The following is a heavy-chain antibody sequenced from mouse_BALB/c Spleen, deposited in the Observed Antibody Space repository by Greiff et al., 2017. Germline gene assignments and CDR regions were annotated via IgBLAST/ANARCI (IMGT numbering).Heavy chain of an antibody. V-gene: IGHV5-6-5*01. J-gene: IGHJ1*01. CDR2: ISSGGST. CDR1: GFTFSSYA. CDR3: ARVEDFGFITTALGYFDV. Sequence: EVMLVESGGGLVKPGGSLKLSCAASGFTFSSYAMSWVRQTPEKRLEWVASISSGGSTYYPDSVKGRFTISRDNARNILYLQMSSLRSEDTAMYYCARVEDFGFITTALGYFDVWGAGTTVTVSS. D-gene: IGHD1-2*01.